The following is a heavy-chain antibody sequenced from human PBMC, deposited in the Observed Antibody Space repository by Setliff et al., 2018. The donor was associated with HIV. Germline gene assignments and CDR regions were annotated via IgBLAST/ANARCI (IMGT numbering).Heavy chain of an antibody. Sequence: PSETLSLTCAVYGGSFSGYYWSWIRQPPGKGLEWIGSIYHSGSTYYNPSLRSRVTISVDTSKNQFSLKLSSVTAADTAVYYCARYRRFADYIDVWGKGTTVTVSS. CDR2: IYHSGST. V-gene: IGHV4-34*01. CDR1: GGSFSGYY. CDR3: ARYRRFADYIDV. D-gene: IGHD1-26*01. J-gene: IGHJ6*03.